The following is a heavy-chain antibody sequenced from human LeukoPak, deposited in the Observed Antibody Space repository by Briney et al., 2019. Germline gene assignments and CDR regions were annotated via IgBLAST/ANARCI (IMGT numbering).Heavy chain of an antibody. CDR2: ISGDGGST. D-gene: IGHD3-22*01. J-gene: IGHJ1*01. CDR3: AKDSSGYYYVFQH. CDR1: GFSFSDYG. Sequence: PGGSLRLSCAASGFSFSDYGMHWVRQAPGKGLEWVSLISGDGGSTYYGDSVKGRFTISRDNSKNSLYLQMNSLGTEDTALYYCAKDSSGYYYVFQHWGQGTLVTVSS. V-gene: IGHV3-43*02.